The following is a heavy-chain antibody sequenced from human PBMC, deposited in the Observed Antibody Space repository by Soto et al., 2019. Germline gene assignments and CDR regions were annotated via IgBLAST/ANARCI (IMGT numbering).Heavy chain of an antibody. CDR3: AKDQGSSWYEIDF. D-gene: IGHD6-13*01. J-gene: IGHJ4*02. Sequence: EVQLLESGGGLVQPGGSLRLSCAASGFTFSNYAVTWVRQAPGKGLEWVSTISGSGGSTYYADSVKGRFTISRDNSKNTLYLQTHCLRAEDTAVYYCAKDQGSSWYEIDFWGQGTLVTVS. CDR2: ISGSGGST. V-gene: IGHV3-23*01. CDR1: GFTFSNYA.